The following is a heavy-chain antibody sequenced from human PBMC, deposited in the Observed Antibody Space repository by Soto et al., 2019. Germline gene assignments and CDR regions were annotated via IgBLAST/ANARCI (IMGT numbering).Heavy chain of an antibody. V-gene: IGHV4-59*01. Sequence: QVQLQESGPGLVKPSETLSLTCTVSGGSISSYYWSWIRQPPGKGLEWIGYIYYSGSTNYNPSLKSRVTISVDTSKSQFSLQRSSVTAADTAVYYCARGHYDFWSGYADNWFDPWGQGTLVTVSS. CDR1: GGSISSYY. D-gene: IGHD3-3*01. CDR3: ARGHYDFWSGYADNWFDP. CDR2: IYYSGST. J-gene: IGHJ5*02.